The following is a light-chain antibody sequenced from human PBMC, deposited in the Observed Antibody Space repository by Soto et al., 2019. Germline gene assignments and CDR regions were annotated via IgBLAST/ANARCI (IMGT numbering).Light chain of an antibody. CDR1: QSVRSY. V-gene: IGKV3-11*01. CDR2: EAS. CDR3: QHRSNWPPT. J-gene: IGKJ4*01. Sequence: DIVLTQSPATLSLSPGDSATLSCRASQSVRSYLAWYQQKPGQAPRLLIYEASIRATGIPARFSGSGSGTDFTLTISSLEPDDFAVYYCQHRSNWPPTFGGGTKVEIK.